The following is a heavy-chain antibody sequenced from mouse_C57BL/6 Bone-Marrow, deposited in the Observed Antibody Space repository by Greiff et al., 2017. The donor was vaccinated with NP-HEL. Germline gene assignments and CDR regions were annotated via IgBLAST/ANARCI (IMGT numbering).Heavy chain of an antibody. CDR2: INPNNGGT. D-gene: IGHD2-3*01. CDR1: GYTFTDYY. Sequence: EVQLQQSGPELVKPGASVKISCKASGYTFTDYYMNWVKQSHGKSLEWIGDINPNNGGTSYNQKFKGKATLTVDKSSSTAYMELRSLTSEDSAVYYCETIYDGYYAWFAYWGQGTLVTVSA. J-gene: IGHJ3*01. V-gene: IGHV1-26*01. CDR3: ETIYDGYYAWFAY.